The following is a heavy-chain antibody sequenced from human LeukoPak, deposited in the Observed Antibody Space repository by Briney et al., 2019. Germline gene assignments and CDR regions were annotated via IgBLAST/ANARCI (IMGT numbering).Heavy chain of an antibody. J-gene: IGHJ4*02. CDR1: GFTFSSYA. CDR3: AKGGGYSGYDSSDY. V-gene: IGHV3-23*01. D-gene: IGHD5-12*01. CDR2: ISGSGGST. Sequence: GGSLRLSCAASGFTFSSYAMSWVRQAPGKGLEWVSAISGSGGSTYYADSVRGRFTISRDNSKNTLYLQMNSLRAEDTAVYYCAKGGGYSGYDSSDYWGQGTLVTVSS.